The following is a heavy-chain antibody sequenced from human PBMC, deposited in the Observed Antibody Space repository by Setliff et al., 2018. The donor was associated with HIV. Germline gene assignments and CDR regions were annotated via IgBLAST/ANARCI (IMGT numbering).Heavy chain of an antibody. V-gene: IGHV3-21*01. D-gene: IGHD1-7*01. CDR3: TRDYAFDWNSVMDV. CDR1: GFTFSTYG. CDR2: ISSSGTYI. Sequence: LRLSCAASGFTFSTYGMHWVRQGPGKGLEWVSSISSSGTYIYYADSVKGRFTISRDNAKNSLYLQMNSLRAEDTAVYYCTRDYAFDWNSVMDVWGKGTTVTVSS. J-gene: IGHJ6*03.